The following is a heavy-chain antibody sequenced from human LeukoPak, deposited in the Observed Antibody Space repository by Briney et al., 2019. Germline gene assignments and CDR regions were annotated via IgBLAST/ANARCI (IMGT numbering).Heavy chain of an antibody. CDR2: IFSHGET. D-gene: IGHD2-8*01. V-gene: IGHV3-66*01. J-gene: IGHJ4*02. CDR1: GFTVGNNY. Sequence: PGVSLRLSCAASGFTVGNNYKNWVRQAPGKGLEWVSLIFSHGETSYADSVKGRFAISRDNSKNTLYLQMNGLRVEDTAVYYCARDPPAVSINTYAWGQGTLVTVSS. CDR3: ARDPPAVSINTYA.